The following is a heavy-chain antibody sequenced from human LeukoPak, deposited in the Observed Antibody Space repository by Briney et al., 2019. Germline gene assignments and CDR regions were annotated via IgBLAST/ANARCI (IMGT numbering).Heavy chain of an antibody. D-gene: IGHD1-26*01. CDR1: GFTFSSYG. CDR3: AGALGWSGSPSY. Sequence: GRSLRLSCAASGFTFSSYGMHWVRQAPGKGLEWVSLISSDGSNTRYADSVKGRFTISRDNAKNTLYLQMSSLRAEDTAVYYCAGALGWSGSPSYWGQGTLVTVSS. V-gene: IGHV3-74*01. J-gene: IGHJ4*02. CDR2: ISSDGSNT.